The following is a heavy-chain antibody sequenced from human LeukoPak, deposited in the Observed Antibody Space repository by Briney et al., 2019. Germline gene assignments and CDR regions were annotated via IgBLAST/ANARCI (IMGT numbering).Heavy chain of an antibody. V-gene: IGHV1-46*01. CDR1: GYTFTSYY. CDR3: ARDKVDIVAAMDGDPGGWFDP. CDR2: INPSGGST. J-gene: IGHJ5*02. Sequence: GASVKVSCKASGYTFTSYYMHWVRQAPGQGLECMGIINPSGGSTSYAQKFQGRVTMTRYTSTSTVYMELSSLRSEDTAVYYCARDKVDIVAAMDGDPGGWFDPWGQGTLVTVSS. D-gene: IGHD5-12*01.